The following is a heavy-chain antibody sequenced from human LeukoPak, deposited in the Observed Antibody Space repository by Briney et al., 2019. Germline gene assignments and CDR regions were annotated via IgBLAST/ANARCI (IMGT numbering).Heavy chain of an antibody. CDR3: ARGRTYRSSSWFDP. CDR1: GGSFSGYY. J-gene: IGHJ5*02. D-gene: IGHD6-6*01. CDR2: INHSGST. V-gene: IGHV4-34*01. Sequence: SETLSLTCAVYGGSFSGYYWSWIRQPPGKGLEWIGEINHSGSTNYNPSLKSRVTISVDTSKNQFSLKLSSVTAADTAVYYCARGRTYRSSSWFDPWGQGTLVTVSS.